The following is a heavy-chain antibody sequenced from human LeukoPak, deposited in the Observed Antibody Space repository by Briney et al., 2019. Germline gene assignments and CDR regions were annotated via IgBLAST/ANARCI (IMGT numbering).Heavy chain of an antibody. Sequence: SVKVSCTASGGTFNRYAFSWVRQAPGQGLEWMGGIIPIIGTVNYAQKFQGRVTITADESTSTAYMELSSLRSEDTAVYYCARQITMIEEGAFDIWGQGTMVTVSS. J-gene: IGHJ3*02. V-gene: IGHV1-69*13. CDR2: IIPIIGTV. CDR3: ARQITMIEEGAFDI. D-gene: IGHD3-22*01. CDR1: GGTFNRYA.